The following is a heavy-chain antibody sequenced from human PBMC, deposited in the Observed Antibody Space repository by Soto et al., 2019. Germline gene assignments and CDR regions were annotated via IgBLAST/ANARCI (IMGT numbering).Heavy chain of an antibody. CDR3: ARERREGGDPVPKVGLSH. CDR2: ISYDGSNT. V-gene: IGHV3-30-3*01. CDR1: GFIFSAYA. D-gene: IGHD2-21*01. J-gene: IGHJ4*02. Sequence: QVQLVESGGGVVQPGRSLRVSCSASGFIFSAYAMHWVRQAPGKGLEWVAVISYDGSNTYYADSVKGRFTISRDNSKNSVYLHMNSLRAEDTAMYYCARERREGGDPVPKVGLSHWGQGTLVTVSS.